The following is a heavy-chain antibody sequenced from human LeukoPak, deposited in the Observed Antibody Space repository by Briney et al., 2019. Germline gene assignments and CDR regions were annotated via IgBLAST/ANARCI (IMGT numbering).Heavy chain of an antibody. Sequence: SPTLSLAWPVPGRSINCGGYYWSWARPHPGKGLEWIGYIYYSGSSYYNPSLKSRVTISEATAKNQFSLKLSSVTAPDTAVYYCARDRWVETAMVQGGMDVWGQGTTVTVSS. CDR2: IYYSGSS. D-gene: IGHD5-18*01. J-gene: IGHJ6*02. CDR3: ARDRWVETAMVQGGMDV. CDR1: GRSINCGGYY. V-gene: IGHV4-31*02.